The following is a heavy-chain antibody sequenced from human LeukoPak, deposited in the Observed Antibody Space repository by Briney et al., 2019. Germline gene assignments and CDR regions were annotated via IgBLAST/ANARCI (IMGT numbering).Heavy chain of an antibody. D-gene: IGHD6-13*01. V-gene: IGHV4-59*08. J-gene: IGHJ5*02. CDR1: GDSINAYY. Sequence: SETLSLTCTVSGDSINAYYWGWIRQPPGKGLEWIGYIYFSGTTKYNPSLESRVTIPVDTSKNQFSLKLSSVTAADTAVYYCARRRAEGGSNGHYNWFDPWGQGTLVTVSS. CDR3: ARRRAEGGSNGHYNWFDP. CDR2: IYFSGTT.